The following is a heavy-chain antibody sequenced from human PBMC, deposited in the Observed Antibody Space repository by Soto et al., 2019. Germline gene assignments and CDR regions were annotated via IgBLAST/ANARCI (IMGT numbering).Heavy chain of an antibody. CDR2: IAGSSRYT. D-gene: IGHD4-17*01. Sequence: PGGSLRLSCAASGFIFSDFHMSWIRQAPGRGLEWVSYIAGSSRYTNYADSLKGRFTISRGNGKNSLYLQMNSLRAEDTAVYYCARHMTTVTAFDYWGQGTLVTVSS. CDR1: GFIFSDFH. J-gene: IGHJ4*02. CDR3: ARHMTTVTAFDY. V-gene: IGHV3-11*03.